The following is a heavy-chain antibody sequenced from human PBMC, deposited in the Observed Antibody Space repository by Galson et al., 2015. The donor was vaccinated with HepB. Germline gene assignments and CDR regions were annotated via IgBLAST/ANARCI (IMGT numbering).Heavy chain of an antibody. Sequence: SLRLSCAASGFTFSSYSMNWVRQAPGKGLEWVSYISSSSSTIYYADSVKGRFTISRDNAKNSLYLQMNSLRAEDTAVYYCASDTPDYYGSGVPPGLKCWGQGTLVTVSS. CDR3: ASDTPDYYGSGVPPGLKC. V-gene: IGHV3-48*01. D-gene: IGHD3-10*01. CDR1: GFTFSSYS. J-gene: IGHJ4*02. CDR2: ISSSSSTI.